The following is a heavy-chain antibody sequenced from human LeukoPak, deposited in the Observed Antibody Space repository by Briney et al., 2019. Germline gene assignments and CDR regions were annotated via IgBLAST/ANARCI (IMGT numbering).Heavy chain of an antibody. CDR2: IYYSGST. J-gene: IGHJ3*02. D-gene: IGHD3-22*01. CDR3: ARAANTYYYDSSSLDI. V-gene: IGHV4-59*01. Sequence: SETLSLTCTVSGGSISSYYWSWIRQPPGKGLEWIGYIYYSGSTNYNPSLKSRVTISVDTSKNQFSLKLSSVTAADTAVYYCARAANTYYYDSSSLDIWGQGTMVTVSS. CDR1: GGSISSYY.